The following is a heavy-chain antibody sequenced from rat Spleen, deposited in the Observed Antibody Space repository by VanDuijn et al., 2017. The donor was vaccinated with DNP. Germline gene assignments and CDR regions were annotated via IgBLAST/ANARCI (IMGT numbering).Heavy chain of an antibody. Sequence: EVQLQESGPGLVKPSQSLSLTCSVTGYSITSSYRWNWIRKFPGNKLEWMGSVNSAGTTNYNPSLKSRISITRDTSKNQLFLQVNSVTTEHTSTYYCARWPGYNPPYAMDVWGQGVMVTVSS. CDR1: GYSITSSYR. J-gene: IGHJ2*01. D-gene: IGHD1-4*01. CDR3: ARWPGYNPPYAMDV. V-gene: IGHV3-3*01. CDR2: VNSAGTT.